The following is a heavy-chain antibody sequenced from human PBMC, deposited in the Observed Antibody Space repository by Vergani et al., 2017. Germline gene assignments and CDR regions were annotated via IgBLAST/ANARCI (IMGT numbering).Heavy chain of an antibody. V-gene: IGHV4-30-4*08. CDR3: ARGIAAAGRRGSFDY. CDR2: IYYSGRT. Sequence: QVQLQESCPGLVKPSQTLSITCTVSGSSISSGDYYWSWLRQPPGNGLEWIGYIYYSGRTYYNPSLKSRVTISVDTSKNQFSLKLSSVTAADTAVYYCARGIAAAGRRGSFDYWGQGTLVTVSS. CDR1: GSSISSGDYY. D-gene: IGHD6-13*01. J-gene: IGHJ4*02.